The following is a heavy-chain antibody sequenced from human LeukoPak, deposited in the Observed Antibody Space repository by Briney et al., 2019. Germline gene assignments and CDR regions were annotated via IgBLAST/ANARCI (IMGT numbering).Heavy chain of an antibody. CDR3: ARVYDFWSGYYLDY. D-gene: IGHD3-3*01. J-gene: IGHJ4*02. V-gene: IGHV3-48*04. CDR1: GFSFISHW. CDR2: ISSTGDRI. Sequence: GGSLRLSCAASGFSFISHWMNWVRQAPGKGLECVSYISSTGDRIYYADSVKGRFTISRDNAKNSLSLQMNSLRAEDTAVYYCARVYDFWSGYYLDYWGQGALVTVSS.